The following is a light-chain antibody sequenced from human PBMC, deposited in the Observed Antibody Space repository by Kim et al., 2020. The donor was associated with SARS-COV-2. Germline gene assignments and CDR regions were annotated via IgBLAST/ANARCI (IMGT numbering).Light chain of an antibody. J-gene: IGKJ4*01. CDR1: QSVSSSY. CDR2: GAS. V-gene: IGKV3-20*01. Sequence: DIVLTQSPGTLSLSPGERATLSCRASQSVSSSYLAWYQQKPGQAPRLLIYGASNRATGIPDRFSGSGSGTDFTLTISRLEPEDFAVYYCQQYHSSPLTFGGGTKVDIK. CDR3: QQYHSSPLT.